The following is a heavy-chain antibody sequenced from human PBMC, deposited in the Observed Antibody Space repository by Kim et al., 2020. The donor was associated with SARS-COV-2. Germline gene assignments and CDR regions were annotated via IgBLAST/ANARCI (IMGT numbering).Heavy chain of an antibody. V-gene: IGHV3-11*01. CDR3: ARSGGVIALDY. Sequence: YYADSVKGRFTISGDNAKYSLYQQMNSLRAEDTAVYYGARSGGVIALDYWGQGTLVTVSS. J-gene: IGHJ4*02. D-gene: IGHD2-15*01.